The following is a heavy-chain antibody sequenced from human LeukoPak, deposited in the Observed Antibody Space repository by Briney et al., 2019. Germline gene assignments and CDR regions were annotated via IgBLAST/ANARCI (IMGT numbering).Heavy chain of an antibody. D-gene: IGHD3-3*01. CDR3: AIGLIYSVIDY. CDR1: GFTFSSYW. J-gene: IGHJ4*02. V-gene: IGHV3-7*01. Sequence: GGSLRLSCAASGFTFSSYWMSWVRQAPGKGLGWVANIKQDGSEKYYVDSVKARFSISRDNAKNSLYLQMHSLRAEDTAVYYCAIGLIYSVIDYWGQGTLVTVSS. CDR2: IKQDGSEK.